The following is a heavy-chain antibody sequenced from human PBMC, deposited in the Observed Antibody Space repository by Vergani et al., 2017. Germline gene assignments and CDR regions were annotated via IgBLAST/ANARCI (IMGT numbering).Heavy chain of an antibody. CDR1: GGTFSSYA. V-gene: IGHV1-69*12. D-gene: IGHD3-22*01. CDR3: ARTSYYDDSSGSLDNWFDP. J-gene: IGHJ5*02. Sequence: QVQLVQSGAEVKKPGSSVKVSCKASGGTFSSYAISWVRQAPGQGLEWMGGIIPIFGTANYAQKFQGRVTITADESTSTAYMELSSRRSEDTAVYYCARTSYYDDSSGSLDNWFDPWGQGTLVTVSS. CDR2: IIPIFGTA.